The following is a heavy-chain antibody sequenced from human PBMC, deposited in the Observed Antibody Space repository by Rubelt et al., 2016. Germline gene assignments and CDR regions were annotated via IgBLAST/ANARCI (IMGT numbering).Heavy chain of an antibody. CDR2: IIPIFGTA. J-gene: IGHJ4*02. CDR3: VRVQYSSGWYVDD. CDR1: GGTFSSYA. V-gene: IGHV1-69*01. D-gene: IGHD6-19*01. Sequence: QVQLVQSGAEVKKPGSSVKVSCKASGGTFSSYAISWVRQAPGQGLEWMGGIIPIFGTANYAQKVQHRVTMTEDESTSRAYMELRSLTSEETAVYYCVRVQYSSGWYVDDWGQGTLVTVSS.